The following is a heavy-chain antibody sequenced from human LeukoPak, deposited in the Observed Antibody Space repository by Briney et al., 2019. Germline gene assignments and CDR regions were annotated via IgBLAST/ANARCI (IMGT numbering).Heavy chain of an antibody. Sequence: GSLRLTRPASGFCFRSSHVHWVRQRTGDGLEWVSYIGTAGDTYYLGSVQGRFTISRVNSDYSVSLQMRDLRAMDAAVYYCVRAQTGSSGGGHCRSGGFDVWGHGTSVTVSS. CDR2: IGTAGDT. CDR1: GFCFRSSH. D-gene: IGHD2-8*02. J-gene: IGHJ3*01. CDR3: VRAQTGSSGGGHCRSGGFDV. V-gene: IGHV3-13*01.